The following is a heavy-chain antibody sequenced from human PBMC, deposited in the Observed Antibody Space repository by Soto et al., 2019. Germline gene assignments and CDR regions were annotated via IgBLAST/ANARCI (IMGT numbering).Heavy chain of an antibody. CDR2: ICPYDSDV. CDR1: GDNFANYW. V-gene: IGHV5-51*01. CDR3: ARRLYFDTYFDP. J-gene: IGHJ5*02. Sequence: GESLKISCRGSGDNFANYWIGWVRQVPGKGPEWLGIICPYDSDVVYNPSLQGQVTISADKSVNTVYLQWTGLKASDSAMYYCARRLYFDTYFDPWGQGTLVTVSS. D-gene: IGHD3-9*01.